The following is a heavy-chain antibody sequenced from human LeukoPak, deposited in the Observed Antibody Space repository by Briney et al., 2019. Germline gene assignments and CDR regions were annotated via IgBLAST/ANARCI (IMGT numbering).Heavy chain of an antibody. Sequence: GGSLRLSCAASGFTFSSYEMNWVRQAPGKGLEWVSYISSSGSTIYYADSVKGRFTISRDNAKNSLYLQMNSLRAEDTAVYYCARTRYYSGTQNNFDYWGQGTLVTVSS. CDR3: ARTRYYSGTQNNFDY. V-gene: IGHV3-48*03. J-gene: IGHJ4*02. D-gene: IGHD2-2*01. CDR1: GFTFSSYE. CDR2: ISSSGSTI.